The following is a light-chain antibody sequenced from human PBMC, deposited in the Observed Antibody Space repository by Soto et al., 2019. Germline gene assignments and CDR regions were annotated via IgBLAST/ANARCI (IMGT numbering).Light chain of an antibody. CDR1: QSVTSSY. Sequence: ENVLTQSPGTLSLSPGERATLSCRASQSVTSSYLAWYQQKPGQAPSLLIYGTSSRAPGIPDRFSGNGSGTDFTLTISRLEPEDFAVYYCQQYDSSHLTFGGGTKVEIK. J-gene: IGKJ4*01. V-gene: IGKV3-20*01. CDR2: GTS. CDR3: QQYDSSHLT.